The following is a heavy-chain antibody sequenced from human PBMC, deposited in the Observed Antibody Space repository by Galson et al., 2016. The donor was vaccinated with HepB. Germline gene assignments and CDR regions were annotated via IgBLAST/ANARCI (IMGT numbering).Heavy chain of an antibody. Sequence: SLRLSCAASGFTFSSHSMHWVRQAPGKGLEWVAVVWYDGNKKYYGESVMGRFTISRDNSNNTLYLQMSSLHQGPIGLPPGTLLQEHLWG. CDR3: TLLQEHL. J-gene: IGHJ6*01. V-gene: IGHV3-33*03. CDR2: VWYDGNKK. CDR1: GFTFSSHS.